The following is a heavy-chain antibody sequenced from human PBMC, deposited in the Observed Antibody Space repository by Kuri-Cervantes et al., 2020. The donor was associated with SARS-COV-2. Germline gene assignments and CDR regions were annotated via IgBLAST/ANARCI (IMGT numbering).Heavy chain of an antibody. CDR3: AREEETIFGVVIIKGVLDY. V-gene: IGHV1-8*02. Sequence: SVKVSCKASGYTFTSYDINWVRQATGQGLEWMGWMNPNSGNTGYAQKFQGRVTMTRDTSTSTVYMELSSLRSEDTAVYYCAREEETIFGVVIIKGVLDYWGQGTLVTVSS. CDR1: GYTFTSYD. J-gene: IGHJ4*02. D-gene: IGHD3-3*01. CDR2: MNPNSGNT.